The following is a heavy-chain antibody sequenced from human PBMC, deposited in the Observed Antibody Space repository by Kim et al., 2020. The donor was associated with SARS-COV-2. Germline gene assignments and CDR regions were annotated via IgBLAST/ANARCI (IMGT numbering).Heavy chain of an antibody. V-gene: IGHV1-69*13. CDR3: ARTDYGGNSIHYYYYYGMDV. CDR1: GGTFSSYA. Sequence: SVKVSCKASGGTFSSYAISWVRQAPGQGLEWMGGIIPIFGTANYAQKFQGRVTITADESTSTAYMELSSLRSEDTAVYYCARTDYGGNSIHYYYYYGMDVWGQGTTVTVSS. D-gene: IGHD4-17*01. CDR2: IIPIFGTA. J-gene: IGHJ6*02.